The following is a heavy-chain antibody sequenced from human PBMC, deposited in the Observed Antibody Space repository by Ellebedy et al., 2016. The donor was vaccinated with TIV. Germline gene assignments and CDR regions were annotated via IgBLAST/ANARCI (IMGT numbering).Heavy chain of an antibody. D-gene: IGHD4-17*01. V-gene: IGHV4-39*07. CDR3: AREDFGDRGYS. CDR2: IYYSGST. J-gene: IGHJ4*02. CDR1: GRSISSSSYY. Sequence: MPSETLSLTCTVSGRSISSSSYYWGWIRQPPGKGLEWIGSIYYSGSTYYNPSLTSRVTISVDPSKTQFSLKLSSVTAADTAVYYCAREDFGDRGYSWGQGTLVTVSS.